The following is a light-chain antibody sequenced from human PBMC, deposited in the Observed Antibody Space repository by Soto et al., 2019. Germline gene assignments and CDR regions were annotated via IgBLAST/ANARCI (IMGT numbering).Light chain of an antibody. CDR2: NND. CDR3: AAWDDSLNGFYV. Sequence: QSVLTQPPSASGTPGQRVTISCSGGSSNIGTNSVNWYQQLPGRAPKLLIYNNDLRPSGVPDRFPGSKSGTSASLAISGLQSEDEADYYCAAWDDSLNGFYVFGIGTKVPS. J-gene: IGLJ1*01. CDR1: SSNIGTNS. V-gene: IGLV1-44*01.